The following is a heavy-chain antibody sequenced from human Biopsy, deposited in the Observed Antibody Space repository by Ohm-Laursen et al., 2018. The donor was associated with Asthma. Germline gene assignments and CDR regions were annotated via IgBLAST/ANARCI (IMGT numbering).Heavy chain of an antibody. D-gene: IGHD3-22*01. V-gene: IGHV1-69*17. CDR1: GDSFSNFA. CDR2: IITNFDIT. Sequence: SSVKVSCKASGDSFSNFAISWVRQAPGQGLEWMGPIITNFDITTYAEKFQGRVTITADKSTSTTYMELSRLRSEDTAVYYCARSYDTDSYPVLVLDYWGQGTLVTVSS. CDR3: ARSYDTDSYPVLVLDY. J-gene: IGHJ4*02.